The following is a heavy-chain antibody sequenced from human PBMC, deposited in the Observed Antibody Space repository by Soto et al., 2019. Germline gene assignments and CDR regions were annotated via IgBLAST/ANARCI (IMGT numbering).Heavy chain of an antibody. V-gene: IGHV4-30-4*01. J-gene: IGHJ4*02. CDR1: GSSISSGDYY. CDR2: IYYSGST. CDR3: ARAKTYFDY. Sequence: PPETLSLTCTVSGSSISSGDYYLCWIRQPPGKGLEWIGYIYYSGSTYYNPSLKSRVTISVDTSKNQFSLKLSSVTAADTAVYYCARAKTYFDYWGQGTLVTVSS.